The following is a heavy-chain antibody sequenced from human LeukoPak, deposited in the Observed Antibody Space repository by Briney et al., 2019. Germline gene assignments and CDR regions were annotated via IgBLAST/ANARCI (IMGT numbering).Heavy chain of an antibody. CDR1: GFTFSSYG. CDR3: AKPMVRGVNLFDY. D-gene: IGHD3-10*01. V-gene: IGHV3-30*02. J-gene: IGHJ4*02. CDR2: IRYDGSNK. Sequence: GGSLRLSCAASGFTFSSYGMHWVRQAPGKGLEWVAFIRYDGSNKYYADSVKGQFTISRDNSKNTLYLQMNSLRAEDTAVYYCAKPMVRGVNLFDYWGQGTLVTVSS.